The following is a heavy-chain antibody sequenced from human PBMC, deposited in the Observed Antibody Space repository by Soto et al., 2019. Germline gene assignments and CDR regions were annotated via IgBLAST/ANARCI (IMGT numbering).Heavy chain of an antibody. CDR1: GFTFSSYA. V-gene: IGHV3-23*01. D-gene: IGHD4-4*01. Sequence: GGSLRLSCGASGFTFSSYAMSWIRQAPGKGLEWVSAINGVGRNTHYADSVTGRFTISRDNSKNTVDLQMKSLRAEDTAVYYCAKVEEMTTTYYFDYWGRGTQVTVSS. J-gene: IGHJ4*02. CDR2: INGVGRNT. CDR3: AKVEEMTTTYYFDY.